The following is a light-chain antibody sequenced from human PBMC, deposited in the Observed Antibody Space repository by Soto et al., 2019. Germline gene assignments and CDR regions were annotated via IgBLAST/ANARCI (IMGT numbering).Light chain of an antibody. V-gene: IGLV2-14*01. CDR2: EVY. CDR1: NSDVGGYDR. CDR3: ISYIPSTTTHWV. J-gene: IGLJ3*02. Sequence: QSALTQPASVSGSPGQSITISCTGTNSDVGGYDRVCWYQHHPGKAPKLLIFEVYNRPSGIFDRFSGSKSGDTASLTISGLQAEDEADYYCISYIPSTTTHWVFGGGTKVTVL.